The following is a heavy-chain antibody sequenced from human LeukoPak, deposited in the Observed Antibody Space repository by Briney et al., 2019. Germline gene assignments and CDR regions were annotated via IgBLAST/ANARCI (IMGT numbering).Heavy chain of an antibody. J-gene: IGHJ4*02. CDR3: AKGWYYYDSSAPFDY. Sequence: PGGSPRLSCAASGFTFSSYGMHWVRQAPGKGLEWVAVISYDGSNKYYADSVKGRFTISRDNSKNTLYLQMNSLRAEDTAVYYCAKGWYYYDSSAPFDYWGQGTLVTVSS. V-gene: IGHV3-30*18. CDR2: ISYDGSNK. CDR1: GFTFSSYG. D-gene: IGHD3-22*01.